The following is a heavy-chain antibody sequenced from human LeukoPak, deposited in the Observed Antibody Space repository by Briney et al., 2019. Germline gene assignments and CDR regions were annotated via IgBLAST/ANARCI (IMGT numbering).Heavy chain of an antibody. CDR2: ISSNGGST. CDR1: GFTFSSYA. Sequence: GGSLRLSCAASGFTFSSYAMHWVRQAPGKGLEYVSAISSNGGSTYYANSVKGRFTISRDNSKNTLYLQMGSLRAEDMAVYYCARVQGGYFDYWGQGTLVTVSS. J-gene: IGHJ4*02. CDR3: ARVQGGYFDY. V-gene: IGHV3-64*01.